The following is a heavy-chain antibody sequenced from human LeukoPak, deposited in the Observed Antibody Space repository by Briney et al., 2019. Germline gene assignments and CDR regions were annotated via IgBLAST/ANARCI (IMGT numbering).Heavy chain of an antibody. CDR1: GGSISSRGYY. J-gene: IGHJ3*02. CDR2: MFYTGST. D-gene: IGHD6-19*01. V-gene: IGHV4-39*02. CDR3: ARRSSAWNAFDI. Sequence: PSETLSLTCTVSGGSISSRGYYWGWIRQPPGKGLEWIGSMFYTGSTYYSPSLKSRVTLSADMSQNHFSLKVTSVTAADTAVYYCARRSSAWNAFDIWGRGTMVTVSS.